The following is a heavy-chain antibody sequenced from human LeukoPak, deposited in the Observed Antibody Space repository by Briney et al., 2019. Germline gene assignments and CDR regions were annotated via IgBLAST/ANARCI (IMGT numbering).Heavy chain of an antibody. CDR3: VKGGYSSSWYGTLFNWFDP. D-gene: IGHD6-13*01. V-gene: IGHV3-64D*09. J-gene: IGHJ5*02. CDR1: GFTFSSYA. CDR2: ISSNGGST. Sequence: GGSLRVSCSASGFTFSSYARHWVRQAPGKGLEYVSAISSNGGSTYYADSVKGRFTISRDNSKNTLYLQMSRLRAEDTAVYYCVKGGYSSSWYGTLFNWFDPWGQGTLVTVSS.